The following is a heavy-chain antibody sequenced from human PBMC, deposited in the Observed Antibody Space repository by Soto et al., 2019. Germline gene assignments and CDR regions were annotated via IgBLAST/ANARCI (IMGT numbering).Heavy chain of an antibody. CDR2: IYYSGST. J-gene: IGHJ4*02. CDR3: ARAKTYYYDSSGKYYFDY. V-gene: IGHV4-31*02. D-gene: IGHD3-22*01. CDR1: GGSISSLGYY. Sequence: SETLSLTWTVSGGSISSLGYYWSWIRQHPGKGLEWIGYIYYSGSTYYNPSLKSRVTISVDTSKNQFSLKLSSVTAADTAVYYCARAKTYYYDSSGKYYFDYWGQGTLVTVSS.